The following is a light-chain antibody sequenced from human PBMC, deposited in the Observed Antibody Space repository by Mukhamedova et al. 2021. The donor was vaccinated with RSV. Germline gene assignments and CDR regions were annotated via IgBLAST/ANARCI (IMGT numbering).Light chain of an antibody. J-gene: IGLJ2*01. Sequence: GDKLLNKYVNWYQQRPGRSPVLVIYQDTKRPSGIPERVSGSNSGNAATLTITGTQSIDEADYYCQAWDRSTAIFGGGTELTVL. CDR1: KLLNKY. CDR2: QDT. V-gene: IGLV3-1*01. CDR3: QAWDRSTAI.